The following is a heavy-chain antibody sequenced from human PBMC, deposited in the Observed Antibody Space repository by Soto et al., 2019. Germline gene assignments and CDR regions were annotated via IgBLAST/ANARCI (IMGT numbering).Heavy chain of an antibody. CDR3: AKLRPREPGWGGYHFEH. Sequence: VQLLESGGGLVQPGGSLRLSCAASGFAFGNSVMGYVRQAPGKGLEWVSSIRGDNAAYYADSVKGRFTISRDNSNNMLYLQMSYLRIEDTAVYYCAKLRPREPGWGGYHFEHWGQGALVTVST. CDR2: IRGDNAA. V-gene: IGHV3-23*01. D-gene: IGHD2-15*01. CDR1: GFAFGNSV. J-gene: IGHJ4*02.